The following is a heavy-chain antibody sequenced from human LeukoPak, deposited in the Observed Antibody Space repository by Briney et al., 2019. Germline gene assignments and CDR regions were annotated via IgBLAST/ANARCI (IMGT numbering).Heavy chain of an antibody. D-gene: IGHD2-21*02. CDR2: ISGSGGST. CDR3: AKVDHIVVVTSFDY. CDR1: GFTFSSYA. J-gene: IGHJ4*02. Sequence: GGSLRLSCAASGFTFSSYAMSWVRQAPGKGLEWVSAISGSGGSTYYADSVKGRFTISRDNSKNTLYLQMNSLRAEDTAVYYCAKVDHIVVVTSFDYWAREPWSPSPQ. V-gene: IGHV3-23*01.